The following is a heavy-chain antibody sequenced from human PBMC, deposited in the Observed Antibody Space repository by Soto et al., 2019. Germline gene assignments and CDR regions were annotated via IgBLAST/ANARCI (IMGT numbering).Heavy chain of an antibody. D-gene: IGHD1-1*01. Sequence: QVQLVQSGAEVKKPGSSVKVSCKASGGTFSSYAISWVRQAPGQGLEWMGGIIPIFGTANYAQKFQGRVTITADESTRTAYMEVSSLRSEDTAVYYCARTICTHYYYDGMDVWGQGTTVTVSS. CDR3: ARTICTHYYYDGMDV. J-gene: IGHJ6*02. CDR1: GGTFSSYA. CDR2: IIPIFGTA. V-gene: IGHV1-69*12.